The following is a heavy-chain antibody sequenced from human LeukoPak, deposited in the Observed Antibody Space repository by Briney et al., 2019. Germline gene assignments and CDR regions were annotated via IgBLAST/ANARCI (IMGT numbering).Heavy chain of an antibody. J-gene: IGHJ5*02. D-gene: IGHD6-13*01. CDR1: GGSFSGYY. CDR2: INHSGST. CDR3: AAEAYSSAEGRYWFDP. V-gene: IGHV4-34*01. Sequence: SETLSLTCAVYGGSFSGYYWGWIRQPPGKGLEWIGEINHSGSTNYNPSLKSRVTISVDTSKNQFSLKLSSVTAADTAVYYCAAEAYSSAEGRYWFDPWGQGTLVTVSS.